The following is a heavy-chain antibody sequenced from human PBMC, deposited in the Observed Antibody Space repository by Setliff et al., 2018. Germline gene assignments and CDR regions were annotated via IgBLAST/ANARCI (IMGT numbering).Heavy chain of an antibody. CDR1: GGSISSNY. V-gene: IGHV4-59*12. D-gene: IGHD6-19*01. CDR2: IHYSGST. J-gene: IGHJ2*01. CDR3: ARSRTIAVKGGVFAV. Sequence: SETLSLTCSVSGGSISSNYWSWMRQPPGKGLEWIGYIHYSGSTYYNPSLKSRVTISLDTSKNQFSLELSSVTAADTAVYYCARSRTIAVKGGVFAVWGRGTLVTVSS.